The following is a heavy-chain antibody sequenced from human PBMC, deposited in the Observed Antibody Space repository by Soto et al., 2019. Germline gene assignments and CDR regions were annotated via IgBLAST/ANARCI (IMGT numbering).Heavy chain of an antibody. CDR3: ARLGIYYGSGSYYFDY. J-gene: IGHJ4*02. CDR2: INHSGST. CDR1: GGSFSGYY. V-gene: IGHV4-34*01. D-gene: IGHD3-10*01. Sequence: PSETLSLTCAVYGGSFSGYYWSWIRQPPGKGLEWIGEINHSGSTNYNPSLKSRVTISVDTSKNQFSLKLSSVTAADTAVYYCARLGIYYGSGSYYFDYWGQGTLVTVSS.